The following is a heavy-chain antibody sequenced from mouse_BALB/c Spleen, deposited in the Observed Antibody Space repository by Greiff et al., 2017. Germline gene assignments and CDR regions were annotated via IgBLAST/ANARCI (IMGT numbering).Heavy chain of an antibody. Sequence: GGGLVQPKGSLKLSCAASGFTFNTYAMNWVRQAPGKGLEWVARIRSKSNNYATYYADSVKDRFTISRDDSQSMLYLQMNNLKTEDTAMYYCVSDGNYRNFDYWGQGTTLTVSS. CDR1: GFTFNTYA. CDR2: IRSKSNNYAT. J-gene: IGHJ2*01. V-gene: IGHV10-1*02. D-gene: IGHD2-1*01. CDR3: VSDGNYRNFDY.